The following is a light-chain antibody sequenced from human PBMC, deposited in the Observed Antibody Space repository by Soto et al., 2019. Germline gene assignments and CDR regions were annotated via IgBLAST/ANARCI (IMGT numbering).Light chain of an antibody. CDR1: QSVSSNY. V-gene: IGKV3-20*01. J-gene: IGKJ5*01. CDR3: QRYGNSPIT. Sequence: EIVLTQSPGTLSLSPGERATLSCRASQSVSSNYLAWYQQKPGQAPRLLIYDASSRPTGIPDRFSGSGSGTDFTLTISILEPEDFAVYYCQRYGNSPITFGQGTRLEIK. CDR2: DAS.